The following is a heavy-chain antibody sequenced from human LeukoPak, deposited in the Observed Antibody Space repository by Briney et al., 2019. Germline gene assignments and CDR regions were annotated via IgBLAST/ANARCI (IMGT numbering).Heavy chain of an antibody. CDR3: AELGITMIGGV. CDR1: GFTFSSYC. CDR2: IKQDGSEK. Sequence: GGSLRLSCAASGFTFSSYCMIGVRQAPGKGLEWVANIKQDGSEKYYVDSVKGRFTISRDNAKNSLYLQMKSLRAEDTAVYYCAELGITMIGGVWGKGTTVTMSS. D-gene: IGHD3-10*02. V-gene: IGHV3-7*01. J-gene: IGHJ6*04.